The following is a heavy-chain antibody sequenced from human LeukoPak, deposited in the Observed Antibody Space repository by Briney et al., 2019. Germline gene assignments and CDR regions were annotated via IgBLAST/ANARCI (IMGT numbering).Heavy chain of an antibody. CDR2: ISYDGSNK. CDR1: GFTFSSYA. D-gene: IGHD6-13*01. CDR3: ARGLGGSWDYYYYMDV. J-gene: IGHJ6*03. Sequence: GGSLRLSCAASGFTFSSYAMHWVRQAPGKGLEWVAVISYDGSNKYYADSVKGRFTISRDNSKNTLYLQMNSLRAEDTAVYYCARGLGGSWDYYYYMDVWGKGTTVTVSS. V-gene: IGHV3-30*04.